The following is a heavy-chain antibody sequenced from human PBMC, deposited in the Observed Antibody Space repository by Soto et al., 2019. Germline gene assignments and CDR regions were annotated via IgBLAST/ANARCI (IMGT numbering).Heavy chain of an antibody. CDR1: GFTFSSYS. CDR3: ARGWGYFDY. J-gene: IGHJ4*02. CDR2: ISSGSSYI. D-gene: IGHD7-27*01. V-gene: IGHV3-21*01. Sequence: EVQLVESGGGLVKPGGSLRLSCAASGFTFSSYSMNWVRQAPGKWLEWVSSISSGSSYIYYADSVKGRFTISKDNAKNSPYLQMNSLRAEDTAVYYCARGWGYFDYWGQGTLVTVSS.